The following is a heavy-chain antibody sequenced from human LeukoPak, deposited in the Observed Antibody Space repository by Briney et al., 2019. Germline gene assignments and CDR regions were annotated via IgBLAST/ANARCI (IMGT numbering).Heavy chain of an antibody. D-gene: IGHD2-2*01. CDR2: ISSSSSYI. V-gene: IGHV3-21*01. CDR1: GFTFSSYS. J-gene: IGHJ5*02. Sequence: GGSLRLSCAASGFTFSSYSMNWVRQAPGKGLEWVSSISSSSSYIYYADSVKGRFTISRDNAKNSLYLQMNSLRAEDTAVYYCARDPCRENWFDPWGQGTLVTVSS. CDR3: ARDPCRENWFDP.